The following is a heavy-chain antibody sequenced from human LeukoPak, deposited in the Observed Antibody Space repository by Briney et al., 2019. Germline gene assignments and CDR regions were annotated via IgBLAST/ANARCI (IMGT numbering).Heavy chain of an antibody. CDR2: IYPDDSDT. V-gene: IGHV5-51*01. J-gene: IGHJ3*02. D-gene: IGHD3-22*01. Sequence: GESLKISCLGSGYSFTTYWIGWVRQMPGKGLEWMGIIYPDDSDTTFSPSFQGQVTMSADKSINTAYLQWSSLKASDTATYYCARRDYDNHGYSFDIWGQGTMLTVSS. CDR1: GYSFTTYW. CDR3: ARRDYDNHGYSFDI.